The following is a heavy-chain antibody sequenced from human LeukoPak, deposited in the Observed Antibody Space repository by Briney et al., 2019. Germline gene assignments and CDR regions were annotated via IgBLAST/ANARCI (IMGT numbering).Heavy chain of an antibody. CDR3: ARGYYSSSWAIDY. J-gene: IGHJ4*02. CDR2: ISSNGGST. Sequence: PGGSLRLSCAASGFTFSSYAMHWVRQAPGKGLEYVSAISSNGGSTYYANSVKGRFTISRDNSKNTLYLQMGSLRAEDTAVYYCARGYYSSSWAIDYWGQGTLVTVSS. D-gene: IGHD6-13*01. V-gene: IGHV3-64*01. CDR1: GFTFSSYA.